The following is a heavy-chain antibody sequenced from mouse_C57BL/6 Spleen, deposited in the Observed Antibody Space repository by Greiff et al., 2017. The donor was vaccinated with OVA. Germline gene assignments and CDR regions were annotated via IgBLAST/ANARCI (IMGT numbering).Heavy chain of an antibody. V-gene: IGHV5-4*03. CDR1: GFTFSSYA. D-gene: IGHD2-4*01. Sequence: EVKLMESGGGLVKPGGSLKLSCAASGFTFSSYAMSWVRQTPETRLEWVATISDGGSYTYYPDNVKGRFTISRDNAKNNLYLQMSHLKSEDTAMYYCATMIKGYWGQGTTLTVSS. J-gene: IGHJ2*01. CDR3: ATMIKGY. CDR2: ISDGGSYT.